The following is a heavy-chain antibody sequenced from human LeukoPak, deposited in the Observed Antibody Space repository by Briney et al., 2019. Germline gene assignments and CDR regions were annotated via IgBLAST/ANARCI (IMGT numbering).Heavy chain of an antibody. D-gene: IGHD3-22*01. CDR3: ARDSYYYDSSGYYRSNDAFDI. CDR2: IYYSGST. J-gene: IGHJ3*02. V-gene: IGHV4-59*01. Sequence: SETLSLTCTVSGGSISSYYWSWIRQPPGKGLEWIGYIYYSGSTNYNPSLKSRVTISVDTSKNQLSLKLSSVTAADTAVYYCARDSYYYDSSGYYRSNDAFDIWGQGTMVTVSS. CDR1: GGSISSYY.